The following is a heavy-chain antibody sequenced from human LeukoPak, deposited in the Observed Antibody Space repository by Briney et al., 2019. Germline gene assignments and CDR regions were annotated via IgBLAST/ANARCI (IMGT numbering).Heavy chain of an antibody. CDR3: ARDMDTGPDLFDY. V-gene: IGHV1-2*02. CDR1: GYTFTGYY. CDR2: INPNSGDT. J-gene: IGHJ4*02. D-gene: IGHD5-18*01. Sequence: ASVKVSCKASGYTFTGYYLHWVRQAPGQGLEWMGWINPNSGDTDYAQNFQGRVTMTRDTSISTAYLDLSRLRSDDAAVYYCARDMDTGPDLFDYWGQGTLVTVSS.